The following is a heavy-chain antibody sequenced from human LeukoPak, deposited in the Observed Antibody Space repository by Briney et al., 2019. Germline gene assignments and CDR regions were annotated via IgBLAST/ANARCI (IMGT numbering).Heavy chain of an antibody. D-gene: IGHD3-22*01. J-gene: IGHJ4*02. CDR2: IWYDGSNK. CDR1: GFTFSSYG. Sequence: GGSLRLSCAASGFTFSSYGMHWVRQAPGKGLEWVAVIWYDGSNKYYADSVKGRFTISRDNSKNTLYLQMNSLRAEDTAVYYCAKDLHDSSGYYFDYWGQGTLVTVSS. V-gene: IGHV3-33*06. CDR3: AKDLHDSSGYYFDY.